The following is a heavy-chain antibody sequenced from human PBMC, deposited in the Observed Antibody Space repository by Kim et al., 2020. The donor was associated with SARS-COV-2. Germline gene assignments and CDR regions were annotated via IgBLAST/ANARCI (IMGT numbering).Heavy chain of an antibody. CDR2: IYYSGST. V-gene: IGHV4-59*08. D-gene: IGHD4-17*01. Sequence: SETLSLTCTVSGGSISSYYWSWIRQPPGKGLEWIGYIYYSGSTNYNPSLKSRVTISVDTSKNQFSLKLSSVTAADTAVYYCARGKRDPYGDSTGPPVYWGQGTLVTVSS. J-gene: IGHJ4*02. CDR3: ARGKRDPYGDSTGPPVY. CDR1: GGSISSYY.